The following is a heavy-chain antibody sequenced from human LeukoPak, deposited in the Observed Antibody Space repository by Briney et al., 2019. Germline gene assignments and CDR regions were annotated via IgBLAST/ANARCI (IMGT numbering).Heavy chain of an antibody. CDR3: ARPPHYCSGGSCYDWFDP. J-gene: IGHJ5*02. CDR1: GGTFSSYA. CDR2: IIPIFGTA. Sequence: SVEVSCKASGGTFSSYAISWVRQAPGQGLEWMGGIIPIFGTANYAQKFQGRVTMTRNTSISTAYMELSSLRSEDTAVYYCARPPHYCSGGSCYDWFDPWGQGTLVTVSS. D-gene: IGHD2-15*01. V-gene: IGHV1-69*05.